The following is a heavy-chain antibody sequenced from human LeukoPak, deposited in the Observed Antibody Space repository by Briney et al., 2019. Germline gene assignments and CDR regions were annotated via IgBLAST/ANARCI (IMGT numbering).Heavy chain of an antibody. Sequence: NSSETLSLTCAVYGGSFSGYYWSWIRQPPGKGLEWIGEINHSGSTNYNPSLKSRVTISVDTSKNQFSLKLSSVTAADTAVYYCARLATEAPWFDPWGQGTLVTVSS. D-gene: IGHD2-21*02. CDR1: GGSFSGYY. V-gene: IGHV4-34*01. CDR3: ARLATEAPWFDP. J-gene: IGHJ5*02. CDR2: INHSGST.